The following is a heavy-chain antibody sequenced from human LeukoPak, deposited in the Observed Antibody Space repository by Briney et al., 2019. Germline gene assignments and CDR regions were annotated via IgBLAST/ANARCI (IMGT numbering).Heavy chain of an antibody. J-gene: IGHJ4*02. CDR2: ISHTGTSI. CDR1: GFTFSTYA. D-gene: IGHD5-18*01. CDR3: VTAMVGDFDY. V-gene: IGHV3-23*01. Sequence: GGSLRLSCAASGFTFSTYAMTWVRQAPGKGPEWVSIISHTGTSIFYADSVKGRFTISRDNSKNTLYLEMNSLRTEDTAVYYCVTAMVGDFDYWGQGTLVTVSS.